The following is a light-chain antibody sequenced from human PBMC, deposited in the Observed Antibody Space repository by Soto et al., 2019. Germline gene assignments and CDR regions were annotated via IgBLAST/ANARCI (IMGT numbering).Light chain of an antibody. CDR1: QSVSSS. CDR3: QQGGYWPPIA. J-gene: IGKJ5*01. Sequence: ESVLTQSAATLSLSPGERATLSCRASQSVSSSLAWYQQKPGQAPRLLIYDASNRATGIPARFSGSGSGTDFTLTISILEPEDFAVYYCQQGGYWPPIAFGQGTRLEIK. CDR2: DAS. V-gene: IGKV3-11*01.